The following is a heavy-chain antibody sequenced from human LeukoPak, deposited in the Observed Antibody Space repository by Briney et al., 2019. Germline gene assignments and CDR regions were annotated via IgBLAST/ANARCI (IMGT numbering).Heavy chain of an antibody. CDR3: ARGTSNWNYGYYYYMDV. J-gene: IGHJ6*03. Sequence: SETLSLTCTVSGGSISSHYWSWIRQPPGKGLEWIGYIYYSGSTNYNPSLKSRVTISVDTSKNQFSLKLSSVTAADTAVYYCARGTSNWNYGYYYYMDVWGKGTTVTVSS. V-gene: IGHV4-59*11. D-gene: IGHD1-7*01. CDR1: GGSISSHY. CDR2: IYYSGST.